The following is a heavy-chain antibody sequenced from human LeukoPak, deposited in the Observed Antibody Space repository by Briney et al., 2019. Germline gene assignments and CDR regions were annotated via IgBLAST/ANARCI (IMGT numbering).Heavy chain of an antibody. Sequence: SETLSLTCTVSGGSISSYYWSWIRQPAGKGLEWIGRIYTSGSTNYNPSLKSRVTISVDTSKNQFSLKLSSVTAADTAVYYCARVREDGYNYEGGVDDYWGQGTLVTVSS. CDR1: GGSISSYY. CDR2: IYTSGST. D-gene: IGHD5-24*01. CDR3: ARVREDGYNYEGGVDDY. V-gene: IGHV4-4*07. J-gene: IGHJ4*02.